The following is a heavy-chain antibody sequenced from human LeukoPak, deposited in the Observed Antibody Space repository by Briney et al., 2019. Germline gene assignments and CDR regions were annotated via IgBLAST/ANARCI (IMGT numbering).Heavy chain of an antibody. D-gene: IGHD3-3*01. CDR3: ASRTFEWFFDY. CDR2: IYHSGST. J-gene: IGHJ4*02. CDR1: GGSINTRTYY. Sequence: PSETLSLTCSVSGGSINTRTYYWVWVRQPPGKGLEWIGSIYHSGSTYYNPSLKSRGTISVDTSKNQFSLKLTSVTAADTAVYYCASRTFEWFFDYWGQGTLVTVSS. V-gene: IGHV4-39*01.